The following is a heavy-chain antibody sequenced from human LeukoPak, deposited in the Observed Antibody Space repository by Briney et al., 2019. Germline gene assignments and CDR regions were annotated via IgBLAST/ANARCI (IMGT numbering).Heavy chain of an antibody. V-gene: IGHV3-66*01. Sequence: GGSPRLSCAASGFTFSSYAMHWVRQAPGKGLEWVSVIYSGGSTYYADSVKGRFTISRDNSKNTLYLQMNSLRAEDTAVYYCVYGFQSYWGQGTLVTVSS. CDR2: IYSGGST. D-gene: IGHD3/OR15-3a*01. J-gene: IGHJ4*02. CDR3: VYGFQSY. CDR1: GFTFSSYA.